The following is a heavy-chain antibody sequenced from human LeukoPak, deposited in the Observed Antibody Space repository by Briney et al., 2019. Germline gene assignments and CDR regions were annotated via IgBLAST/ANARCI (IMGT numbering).Heavy chain of an antibody. CDR1: GGTFSSYA. CDR3: ARGPPRIVVVVAATRDYYYYGMDV. CDR2: IIPIFGTA. V-gene: IGHV1-69*13. Sequence: GASVKVSCKASGGTFSSYAISWVRQAPGQGLEWMGGIIPIFGTANYAQKFQGRVTITADESTSTAYMELSSLRSEDTAVYYCARGPPRIVVVVAATRDYYYYGMDVWGQGTTVTVSS. J-gene: IGHJ6*02. D-gene: IGHD2-15*01.